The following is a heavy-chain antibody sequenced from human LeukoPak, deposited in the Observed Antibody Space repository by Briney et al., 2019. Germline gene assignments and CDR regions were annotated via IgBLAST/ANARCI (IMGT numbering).Heavy chain of an antibody. CDR1: GFTFSSYG. Sequence: GGSLRLSCAASGFTFSSYGMSWVRQAPGKGLEWVSAISGSGGSTYYADSVKGRFTISRDNAKNSLYLQMNSLRAEDTAMYYCASTIPYYDSSGRKTQVAFDIWGQGTMVTVSS. CDR2: ISGSGGST. J-gene: IGHJ3*02. V-gene: IGHV3-23*01. CDR3: ASTIPYYDSSGRKTQVAFDI. D-gene: IGHD3-22*01.